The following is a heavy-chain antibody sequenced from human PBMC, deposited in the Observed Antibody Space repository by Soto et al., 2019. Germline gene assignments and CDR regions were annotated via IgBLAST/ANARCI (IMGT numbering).Heavy chain of an antibody. CDR2: IYSGGST. Sequence: EVQLVESGGGLIQPGGSLRLSCAASGFTVSSNYMSWVRQAPGKGLEWVSVIYSGGSTYYADSVKGRFTISRDNSKNTLYLQMNNLGAEDTAVYYCARDSGYYDSSGYYSIYFDYWGQGTLVTVSS. V-gene: IGHV3-53*01. D-gene: IGHD3-22*01. J-gene: IGHJ4*02. CDR1: GFTVSSNY. CDR3: ARDSGYYDSSGYYSIYFDY.